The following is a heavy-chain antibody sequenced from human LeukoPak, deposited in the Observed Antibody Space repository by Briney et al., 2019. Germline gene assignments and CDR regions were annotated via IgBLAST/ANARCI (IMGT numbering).Heavy chain of an antibody. CDR2: ISAYNGNT. D-gene: IGHD2-2*01. Sequence: ASVKVSCKASGYTFTSYGISWVRQAPGQGLEWMGWISAYNGNTNYAQKLQGRVTMTTDTSTSTAYMELRSLRSDDTAVYYCARGDIVVVPAATAWYYYYMDVWGKGTTVTVSS. CDR3: ARGDIVVVPAATAWYYYYMDV. CDR1: GYTFTSYG. J-gene: IGHJ6*03. V-gene: IGHV1-18*01.